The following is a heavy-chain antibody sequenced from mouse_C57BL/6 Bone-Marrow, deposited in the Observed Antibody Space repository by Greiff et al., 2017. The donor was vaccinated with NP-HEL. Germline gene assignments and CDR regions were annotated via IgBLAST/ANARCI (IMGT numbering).Heavy chain of an antibody. CDR1: GYTFTSYW. V-gene: IGHV1-64*01. J-gene: IGHJ1*03. Sequence: QVQLQQPGAELVKPGASVKLSCKASGYTFTSYWMHWVKQRPGQGLEWIGMIHPNSGSTNYNEKFKSKATLTVDKSSSTAYMQLSSLTSEDSAVYYCARDYGRANWYFDVWGTGTTVTVSS. CDR3: ARDYGRANWYFDV. D-gene: IGHD1-1*01. CDR2: IHPNSGST.